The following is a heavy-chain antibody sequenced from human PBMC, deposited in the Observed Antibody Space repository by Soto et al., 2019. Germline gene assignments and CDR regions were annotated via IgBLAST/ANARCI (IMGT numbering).Heavy chain of an antibody. D-gene: IGHD2-2*01. CDR1: GFTFSSYW. J-gene: IGHJ4*02. CDR2: IKQDGSEK. V-gene: IGHV3-7*01. Sequence: GGSLRLSCAASGFTFSSYWMSWVRQAPGKGLEWVANIKQDGSEKYYVDSVKGRFTISRDNAKNSLYLQMNSLRAEDTAVYYCARWGDYCSSTSCLDYWGQGTLVTVSS. CDR3: ARWGDYCSSTSCLDY.